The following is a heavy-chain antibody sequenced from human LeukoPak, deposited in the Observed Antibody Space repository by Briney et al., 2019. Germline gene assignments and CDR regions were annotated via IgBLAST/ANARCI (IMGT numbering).Heavy chain of an antibody. J-gene: IGHJ3*02. Sequence: SETLSLTCTVSGGSISSYYWSWIRQPPGKGLEWIGYIYYSGSTNYNPSLKSRVTISVDTSKNQFPLKLSSVTAADTAVYYCARDLPVGAFDIWGQGTMVTVSS. CDR3: ARDLPVGAFDI. CDR2: IYYSGST. CDR1: GGSISSYY. V-gene: IGHV4-59*01.